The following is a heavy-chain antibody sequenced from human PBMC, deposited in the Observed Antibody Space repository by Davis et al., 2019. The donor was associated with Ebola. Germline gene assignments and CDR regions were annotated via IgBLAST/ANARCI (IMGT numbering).Heavy chain of an antibody. CDR1: VITFSSYA. D-gene: IGHD3-16*01. CDR3: ARDPLLFGSVLDY. V-gene: IGHV3-74*01. CDR2: IDSDGSTT. Sequence: GESLKISCADSVITFSSYAMTWVRHPPGKGPVWVSRIDSDGSTTIYADSVKGRFTVSRDNAKNTLYLQMNSLRAEDTAVYYCARDPLLFGSVLDYWGQGTLVIVSS. J-gene: IGHJ4*02.